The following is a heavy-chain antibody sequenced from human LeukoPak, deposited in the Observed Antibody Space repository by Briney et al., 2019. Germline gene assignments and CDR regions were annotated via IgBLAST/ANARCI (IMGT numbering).Heavy chain of an antibody. V-gene: IGHV1-2*02. J-gene: IGHJ3*02. CDR1: GYTFTGYY. Sequence: ASVKVSCKASGYTFTGYYMHWVRQAPGQGLEWMGWINPNSGGTNYAQKFQGRVTMTRDTSISTAYMELSRLRSDDTAVYYCARDQGCSSTSCYAYDAFDIWGQGTMVTVSS. CDR2: INPNSGGT. CDR3: ARDQGCSSTSCYAYDAFDI. D-gene: IGHD2-2*01.